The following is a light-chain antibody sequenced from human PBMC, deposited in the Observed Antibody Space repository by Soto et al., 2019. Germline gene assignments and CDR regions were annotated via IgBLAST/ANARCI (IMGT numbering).Light chain of an antibody. CDR3: SSYTSSSTLV. J-gene: IGLJ2*01. CDR1: SSDVGDYNY. CDR2: EVS. V-gene: IGLV2-14*01. Sequence: QSALTQPASVSGSPGQSITISRTGTSSDVGDYNYVSWYQQHPGKAPKLMIYEVSNRPSGVSNRFSGSKSGNTASLTISGLQAEDEADYYCSSYTSSSTLVFGGGTKLTVL.